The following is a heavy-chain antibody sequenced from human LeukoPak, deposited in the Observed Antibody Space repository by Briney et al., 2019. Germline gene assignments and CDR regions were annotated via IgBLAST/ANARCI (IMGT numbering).Heavy chain of an antibody. D-gene: IGHD2-15*01. V-gene: IGHV3-23*01. CDR3: ARDGAVAATTGADY. Sequence: GGSLRLSCAASGFSISRYAMSWVRQAPGKGLEWVSDVSGGASSTLYADSVKGRFTISRDSSKNTLYLQMNSLRAEDTAVYYCARDGAVAATTGADYWGQGTLVTVSS. J-gene: IGHJ4*02. CDR2: VSGGASST. CDR1: GFSISRYA.